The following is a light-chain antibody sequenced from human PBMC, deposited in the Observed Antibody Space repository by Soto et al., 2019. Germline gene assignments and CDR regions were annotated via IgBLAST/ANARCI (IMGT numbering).Light chain of an antibody. J-gene: IGKJ1*01. CDR1: HGRSXY. V-gene: IGKV1-39*01. CDR3: QQSYSTPWT. CDR2: AAS. Sequence: DIQMTQSPSSLSASVGDRVTITCRAIHGRSXYLNWYQQKPGKAPKLLIYAASSLQSGVPSRFSGSGSGTDFTLTISSLQPEDFATYYCQQSYSTPWTFGQGTKVDIK.